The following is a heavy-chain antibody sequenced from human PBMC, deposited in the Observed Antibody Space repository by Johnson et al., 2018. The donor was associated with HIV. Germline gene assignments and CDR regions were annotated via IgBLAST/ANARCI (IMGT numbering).Heavy chain of an antibody. CDR1: GFTFSSSW. Sequence: VQLVESGGGLVQPGGSLRLSCAASGFTFSSSWMSWVRQAPGKALEWVANIKQDGSEKYYVDSVKGRFTISIDNAKNSLYLNMNSLRADDAAVDYCARSQVGDFDWLLYDDAFDIWGQGTMVTVSS. D-gene: IGHD3-9*01. V-gene: IGHV3-7*01. CDR3: ARSQVGDFDWLLYDDAFDI. CDR2: IKQDGSEK. J-gene: IGHJ3*02.